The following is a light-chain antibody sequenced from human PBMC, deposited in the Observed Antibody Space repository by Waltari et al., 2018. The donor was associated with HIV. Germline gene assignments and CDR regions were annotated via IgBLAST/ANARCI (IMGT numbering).Light chain of an antibody. V-gene: IGKV1-12*01. CDR3: QQTNSFPFT. J-gene: IGKJ5*01. Sequence: DIQMTQSPSSVSASVGDRVTLTCRATQGISTWLAWYQQKSGKAPRRLISGASNLEPGVPSRFSGSGSGTSFSLTITSLQAEDFAIYYCQQTNSFPFTFGQGTRLQMK. CDR1: QGISTW. CDR2: GAS.